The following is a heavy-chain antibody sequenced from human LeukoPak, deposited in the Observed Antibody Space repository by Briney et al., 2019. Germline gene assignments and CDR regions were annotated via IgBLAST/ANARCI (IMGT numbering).Heavy chain of an antibody. J-gene: IGHJ4*02. Sequence: GASVKVSCKASGYTFTSYDINWVRQATGQGLEWMGWMNPNSGNTGYAQKFQGRVTMTRNTSISTAYMELSSLRSEDTAVYYCAADPFYSSSSFPSWAYWGQGTLVTVSS. CDR2: MNPNSGNT. D-gene: IGHD6-6*01. CDR3: AADPFYSSSSFPSWAY. CDR1: GYTFTSYD. V-gene: IGHV1-8*01.